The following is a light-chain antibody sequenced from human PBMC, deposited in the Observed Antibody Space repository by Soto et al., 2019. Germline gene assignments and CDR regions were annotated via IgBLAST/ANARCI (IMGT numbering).Light chain of an antibody. CDR3: MQALQTPLT. V-gene: IGKV2-28*01. CDR2: LGS. Sequence: DIVVTQSPLSLPVTPGEPAAISCRSSQSLLHINGYNYLDWYLQKPGQSPQLLIYLGSNRASGVPDRFSGSGSGTDFTLKISRVEAEDVGVYYCMQALQTPLTFGGGTKVDIK. CDR1: QSLLHINGYNY. J-gene: IGKJ4*01.